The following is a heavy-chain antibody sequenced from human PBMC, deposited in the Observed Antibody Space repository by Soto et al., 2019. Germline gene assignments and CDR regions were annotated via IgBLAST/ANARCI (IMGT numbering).Heavy chain of an antibody. Sequence: GGSLRLSCSASGFTFSSYAMHWVRQAPGKGPEYVSAISSNGGSTYYADSVTGRFTISRDNSKNTLYLQMSSLRAEDTAVYYCVKGVTYYYDRSGYQNWFGPWGQGTLVTVSS. V-gene: IGHV3-64D*06. J-gene: IGHJ5*02. CDR3: VKGVTYYYDRSGYQNWFGP. D-gene: IGHD3-22*01. CDR1: GFTFSSYA. CDR2: ISSNGGST.